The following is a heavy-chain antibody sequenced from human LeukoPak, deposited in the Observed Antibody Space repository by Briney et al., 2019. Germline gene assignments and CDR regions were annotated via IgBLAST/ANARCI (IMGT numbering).Heavy chain of an antibody. V-gene: IGHV3-11*01. CDR1: GFTFSDYY. CDR2: ISSGGSTI. D-gene: IGHD3-22*01. J-gene: IGHJ4*02. CDR3: ARDFHYDSSGYYGY. Sequence: GGSLRLSCAASGFTFSDYYMSWIRQAPGKGLEWVSYISSGGSTIYYADSVKGRFTISRDNAKNSLYLQTNSLRAEDTAVYYCARDFHYDSSGYYGYWGQGTLVTVSS.